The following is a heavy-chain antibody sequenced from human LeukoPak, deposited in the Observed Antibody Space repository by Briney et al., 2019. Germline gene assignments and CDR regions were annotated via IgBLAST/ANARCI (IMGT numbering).Heavy chain of an antibody. CDR1: GGTFSNYV. D-gene: IGHD1-1*01. Sequence: GSSVKVSCKASGGTFSNYVINWVRQAPGQGLEWMGRIIPIVGTAKYAEKFQGRVTITADESTSTAYMELSSLRSEDTAVYYCARDQTGTTSWFDPWGQGTLVTVSS. V-gene: IGHV1-69*11. CDR3: ARDQTGTTSWFDP. CDR2: IIPIVGTA. J-gene: IGHJ5*02.